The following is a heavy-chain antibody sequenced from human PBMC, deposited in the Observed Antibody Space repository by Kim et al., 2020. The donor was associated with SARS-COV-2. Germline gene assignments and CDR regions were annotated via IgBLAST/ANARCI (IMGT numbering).Heavy chain of an antibody. D-gene: IGHD3-10*01. V-gene: IGHV4-39*01. CDR3: ARHPRATMVRGGYFDY. Sequence: SLTSRITISADTSKNTVCLKLRSVTAADTAVYYCARHPRATMVRGGYFDYWGQGTLVTVSS. J-gene: IGHJ4*02.